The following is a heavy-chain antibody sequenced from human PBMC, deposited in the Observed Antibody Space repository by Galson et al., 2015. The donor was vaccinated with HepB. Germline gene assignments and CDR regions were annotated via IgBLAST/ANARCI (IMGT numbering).Heavy chain of an antibody. CDR3: ARDGYCSSTSCYLTYYYYMDV. V-gene: IGHV3-21*01. CDR1: GFTFSSYS. Sequence: SLRLSCAASGFTFSSYSMNWVRQAPGKGLEWVSSISSSSSYIYYADSVKGRFTISRDNAKNSLYLQMNSLRAEDTAVYYCARDGYCSSTSCYLTYYYYMDVWGKGTTVTVSS. J-gene: IGHJ6*03. CDR2: ISSSSSYI. D-gene: IGHD2-2*03.